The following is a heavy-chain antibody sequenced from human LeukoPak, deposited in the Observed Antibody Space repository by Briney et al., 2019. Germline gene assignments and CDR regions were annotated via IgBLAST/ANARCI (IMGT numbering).Heavy chain of an antibody. D-gene: IGHD3-22*01. J-gene: IGHJ4*02. CDR2: ISGSSGII. V-gene: IGHV3-48*02. CDR1: GFTFNTYT. Sequence: PGGSLRLSCAASGFTFNTYTMNWVRQAPGKGLEWVSYISGSSGIIDYADSVRGRFTISRDNAKNSLYLQMNSLRDEDTAVYYCARARSGYLVFDYWGQGTLVTVSS. CDR3: ARARSGYLVFDY.